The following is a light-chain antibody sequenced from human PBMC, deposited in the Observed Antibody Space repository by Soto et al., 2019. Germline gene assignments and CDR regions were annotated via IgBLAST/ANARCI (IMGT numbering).Light chain of an antibody. V-gene: IGLV1-40*01. Sequence: QPVLTQPPSVSGAPGQRVTISCTGSSSNIGAGYDVHWYQQLPGTAPKLLIYGNSNRPSGVPDRFSGSKSGTSASLAITGLQAEDEADYYCQSYDSSLSVVFGGGTHLTVL. CDR3: QSYDSSLSVV. CDR1: SSNIGAGYD. J-gene: IGLJ2*01. CDR2: GNS.